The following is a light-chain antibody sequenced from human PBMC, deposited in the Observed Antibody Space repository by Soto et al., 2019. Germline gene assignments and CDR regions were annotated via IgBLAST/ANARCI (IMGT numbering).Light chain of an antibody. CDR2: AVS. V-gene: IGLV2-14*01. Sequence: QSVRTQPASVSGSPGQSITISGTGTSSDVGLYDYVSWYQQHPGKAPQLMIYAVSNRPSGVSNRFSASKSGNTASLFISGPQAEDEADYYCSSYTSDSSYVFGSGTKVTVL. CDR3: SSYTSDSSYV. J-gene: IGLJ1*01. CDR1: SSDVGLYDY.